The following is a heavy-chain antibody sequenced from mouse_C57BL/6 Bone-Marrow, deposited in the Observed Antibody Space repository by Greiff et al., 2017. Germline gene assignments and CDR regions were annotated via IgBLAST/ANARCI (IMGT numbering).Heavy chain of an antibody. Sequence: EVMLVESGGGLVKPGGSLKLSCAASGFTFSDYGMHWVRQAPEKGLEWVAYLSSGSSTIYYADTVKGRFTISRDNAKNTLFLQLTSLRSEDTAMYYCASGGERDYWGQGTTLTVSS. V-gene: IGHV5-17*01. J-gene: IGHJ2*01. CDR2: LSSGSSTI. CDR1: GFTFSDYG. CDR3: ASGGERDY.